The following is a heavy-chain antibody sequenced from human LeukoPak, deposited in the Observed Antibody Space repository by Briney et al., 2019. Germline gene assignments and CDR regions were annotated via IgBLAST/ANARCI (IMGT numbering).Heavy chain of an antibody. V-gene: IGHV1-2*02. CDR2: INPNSGGT. CDR1: GYTFTGYY. J-gene: IGHJ6*02. D-gene: IGHD5-12*01. Sequence: GASVKVSCKASGYTFTGYYMHWVRQAPGQGLEWMGWINPNSGGTNYAQKFQGRFTMTRDTSISTAYMELSSLRSEDTAVYYCARVMRNSGYDSGTSRYYYYGMDVWGQGTTVTVSS. CDR3: ARVMRNSGYDSGTSRYYYYGMDV.